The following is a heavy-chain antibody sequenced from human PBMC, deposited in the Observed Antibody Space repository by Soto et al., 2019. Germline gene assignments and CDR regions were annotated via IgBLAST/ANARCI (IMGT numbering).Heavy chain of an antibody. D-gene: IGHD2-21*01. Sequence: EVHLVESGGGLVQPGGSLRLSCVDSGFTFSSFSGYWMSWVRQAPGKGLEWVANIKQDGSEMYYVDSVKGRFTISRDNTRNSLYLQMTSLRAEDTAVYYCTGDTHYGGYSVYWGPGTLVTVSS. CDR3: TGDTHYGGYSVY. CDR1: GFTFSSFSGYW. CDR2: IKQDGSEM. J-gene: IGHJ1*01. V-gene: IGHV3-7*03.